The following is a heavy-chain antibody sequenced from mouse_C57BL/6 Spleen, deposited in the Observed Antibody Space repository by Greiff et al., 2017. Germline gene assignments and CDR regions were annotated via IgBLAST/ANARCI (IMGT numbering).Heavy chain of an antibody. Sequence: QVQLQQSGAELVKPGASVKISCKASGYAFSSYWLNWVKQRPGTGLEWIGQIYPGDGDTNYHGKFKGKATLTADKSSSTAYLQLSGRTAEESAVYFCAREGYYGSPAWFAYWGQGTLVTVSA. V-gene: IGHV1-80*01. CDR1: GYAFSSYW. CDR2: IYPGDGDT. CDR3: AREGYYGSPAWFAY. J-gene: IGHJ3*01. D-gene: IGHD1-1*01.